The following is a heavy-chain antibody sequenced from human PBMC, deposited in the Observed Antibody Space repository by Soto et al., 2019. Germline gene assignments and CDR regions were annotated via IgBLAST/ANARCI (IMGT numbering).Heavy chain of an antibody. J-gene: IGHJ6*02. CDR2: INHSGTT. D-gene: IGHD3-3*01. V-gene: IGHV4-34*01. CDR1: GGSFSGYS. CDR3: ARARFDSWSHIYYGLDV. Sequence: SETLSLSCAVYGGSFSGYSWTWLRQPPWKGLEWIGEINHSGTTDYNPALKSRVTMSADTSKNQFSLRMTSVTAADTAVYYCARARFDSWSHIYYGLDVWGQGTTVTVSS.